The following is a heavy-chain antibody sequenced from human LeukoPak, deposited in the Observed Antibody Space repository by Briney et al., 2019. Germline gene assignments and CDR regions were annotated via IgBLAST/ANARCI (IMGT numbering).Heavy chain of an antibody. CDR3: AGRFTPSVPFDY. CDR2: NFSNDEE. CDR1: GFSLSNARMG. V-gene: IGHV2-26*01. J-gene: IGHJ4*02. Sequence: SGPTLVNPTDTLTLTFTVSGFSLSNARMGVSWIRQPPGKAPEWLAHNFSNDEESYSTSLKSRLPISKDTSKSQVVLTMTNMDPVDTATYYCAGRFTPSVPFDYWGQGTLVTVSS. D-gene: IGHD2-2*01.